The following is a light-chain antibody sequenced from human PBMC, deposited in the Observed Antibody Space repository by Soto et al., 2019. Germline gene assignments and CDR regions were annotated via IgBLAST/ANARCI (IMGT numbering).Light chain of an antibody. V-gene: IGKV1-5*03. CDR1: QTISAW. CDR3: QQYNGFSYT. Sequence: DIQMTQSPSTLSASVGDRVTITCRASQTISAWLAWYQQKPGKAPKVLIYKASTLASGVPSRFSGGGSGTEFTLTISSLQPDDFATYYCQQYNGFSYTFGQGTKREIK. CDR2: KAS. J-gene: IGKJ2*01.